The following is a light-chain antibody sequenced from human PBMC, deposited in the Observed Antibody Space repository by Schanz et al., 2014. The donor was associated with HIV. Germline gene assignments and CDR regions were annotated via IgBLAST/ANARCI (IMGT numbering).Light chain of an antibody. CDR1: TSNIGSYT. CDR2: NTY. CDR3: GSWDDSLNGWV. Sequence: QSVLTQPPSASGTPGQRVTISCSGSTSNIGSYTVHWFQQLQGTAPKLLIYNTYHRPSGVPDRFSGSESGTSASLAISGLQSEDEADYYCGSWDDSLNGWVFGGGTKLTVL. V-gene: IGLV1-44*01. J-gene: IGLJ2*01.